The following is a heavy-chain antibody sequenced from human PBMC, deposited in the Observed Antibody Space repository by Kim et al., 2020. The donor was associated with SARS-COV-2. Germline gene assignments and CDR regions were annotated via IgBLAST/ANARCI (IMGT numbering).Heavy chain of an antibody. CDR3: ARDSELVWFGENWFDP. V-gene: IGHV3-11*06. Sequence: SVKGRFTISRDNAKNSLFLQMNSLRAEDTAVYYCARDSELVWFGENWFDPWGQGTLVTVSS. D-gene: IGHD3-10*01. J-gene: IGHJ5*02.